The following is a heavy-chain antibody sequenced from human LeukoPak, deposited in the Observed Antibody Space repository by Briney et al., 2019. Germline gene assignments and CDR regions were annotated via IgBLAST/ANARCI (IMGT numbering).Heavy chain of an antibody. CDR1: GFPFGDYA. CDR3: SSPVLAQLPYYFDD. D-gene: IGHD1-7*01. J-gene: IGHJ4*02. CDR2: IRSKAFGGAT. V-gene: IGHV3-49*03. Sequence: PVGFLRLSCLTTGFPFGDYAMSWLRQTPPKALEWVGFIRSKAFGGATQYAASEKGRFTNSRDDSKSIAYLQMKSMKTEDTAVYYCSSPVLAQLPYYFDDWGKGTLVTVS.